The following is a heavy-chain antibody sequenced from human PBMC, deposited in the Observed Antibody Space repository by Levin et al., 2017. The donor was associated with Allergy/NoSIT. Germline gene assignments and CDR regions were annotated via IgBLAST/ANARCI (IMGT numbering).Heavy chain of an antibody. J-gene: IGHJ1*01. CDR2: ISGSGGST. CDR3: ANLGYCSGGSCYSIEYFQH. D-gene: IGHD2-15*01. Sequence: GESLKISCAASGFTFSSYAMSWVRQAPGKGLEWVSAISGSGGSTYYADSVKGRFTISRDNSKNTLYLQMNSLRAEDTAVYYCANLGYCSGGSCYSIEYFQHWGQGTLVTVSS. CDR1: GFTFSSYA. V-gene: IGHV3-23*01.